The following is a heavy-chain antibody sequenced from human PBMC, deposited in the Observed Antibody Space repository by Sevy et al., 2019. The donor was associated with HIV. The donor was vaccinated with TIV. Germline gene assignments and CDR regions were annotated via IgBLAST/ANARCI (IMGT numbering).Heavy chain of an antibody. CDR1: SGSFSDFY. CDR3: VRFDTKIKIFGVPRSAY. CDR2: INHREVT. V-gene: IGHV4-34*01. Sequence: SETLSLTCTVYSGSFSDFYWNWIRQSPGKGLEWIGEINHREVTNYNPSLKSRVTISADASNRQFSLKLTSVTAADTAVHYCVRFDTKIKIFGVPRSAYWGPGTLVTVSS. J-gene: IGHJ4*02. D-gene: IGHD3-3*01.